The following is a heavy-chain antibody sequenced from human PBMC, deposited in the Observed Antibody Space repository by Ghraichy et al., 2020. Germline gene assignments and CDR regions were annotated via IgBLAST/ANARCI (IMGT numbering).Heavy chain of an antibody. CDR1: GYTFTGYY. CDR3: ARLPLLRQLVDY. V-gene: IGHV1-2*02. D-gene: IGHD6-6*01. Sequence: ASVKVSCKASGYTFTGYYMHWVRQAPGQGLEWMGWINPNSGGTNYAQKFQGRVTMTRDTSISTAYMELSRLRSDDTAVYYCARLPLLRQLVDYWGRGTLVTVSS. CDR2: INPNSGGT. J-gene: IGHJ4*02.